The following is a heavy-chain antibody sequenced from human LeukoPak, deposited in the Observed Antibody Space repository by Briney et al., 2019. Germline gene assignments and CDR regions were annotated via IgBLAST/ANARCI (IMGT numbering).Heavy chain of an antibody. CDR2: VYYSGST. J-gene: IGHJ4*02. V-gene: IGHV4-30-4*08. D-gene: IGHD3-22*01. CDR1: GGSISSGDYY. CDR3: AGGDAYYDSSGYPFDY. Sequence: SQTLSLTCTVSGGSISSGDYYWSWIRQPPGKGLEWIGYVYYSGSTYYNPSLKSRVTISVDTSKNQFSLKLSSVTAADTAVYYCAGGDAYYDSSGYPFDYWGQGTLVTVSS.